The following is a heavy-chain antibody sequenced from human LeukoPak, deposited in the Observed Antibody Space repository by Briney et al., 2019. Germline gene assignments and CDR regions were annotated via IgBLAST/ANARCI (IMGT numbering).Heavy chain of an antibody. Sequence: GGSLRLSCAASGFTVNNNRMGWVRQAPGKGLEWVSITYSGGTTYYADSVKGRFTISRDNAKNSLYLQMNSLRDEDTAVYYCARAQYYDSSGYYYEDYFQHWGQGTLVTVSS. CDR3: ARAQYYDSSGYYYEDYFQH. J-gene: IGHJ1*01. V-gene: IGHV3-53*01. CDR2: TYSGGTT. D-gene: IGHD3-22*01. CDR1: GFTVNNNR.